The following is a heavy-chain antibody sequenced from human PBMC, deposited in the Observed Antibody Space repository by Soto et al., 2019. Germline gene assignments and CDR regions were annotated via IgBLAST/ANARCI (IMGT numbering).Heavy chain of an antibody. CDR2: IKSKTDGGTT. D-gene: IGHD2-15*01. V-gene: IGHV3-15*01. CDR1: GFTFSNAW. J-gene: IGHJ6*02. Sequence: GGSLRLSCAASGFTFSNAWMSWVRQAPGKGLEWVGRIKSKTDGGTTDYAAPVKGRFTISRDDSKNTLYLQMNSLKTEDTAVYYCTTGLRGYCGGGSCAGNYFYYGMDVWGQGTTVTVSS. CDR3: TTGLRGYCGGGSCAGNYFYYGMDV.